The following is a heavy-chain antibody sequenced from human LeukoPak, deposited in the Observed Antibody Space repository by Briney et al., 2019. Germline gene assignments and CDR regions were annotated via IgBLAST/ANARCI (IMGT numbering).Heavy chain of an antibody. CDR2: INPNSGGT. CDR1: GYTFTGYY. V-gene: IGHV1-2*02. Sequence: GASVKVSCKASGYTFTGYYMHWVRQAPGQGLEWMGWINPNSGGTNYAQKFQGRVTMTTNTSTSTAYMDLRSLRSDDTAVYYCARDSLPYYYDSSGYNAFDIWGQGTMVTVSS. D-gene: IGHD3-22*01. J-gene: IGHJ3*02. CDR3: ARDSLPYYYDSSGYNAFDI.